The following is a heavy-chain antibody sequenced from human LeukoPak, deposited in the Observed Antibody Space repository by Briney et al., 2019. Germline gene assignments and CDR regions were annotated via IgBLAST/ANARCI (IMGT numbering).Heavy chain of an antibody. CDR2: MNPNSGNT. CDR1: GYTFTSYD. CDR3: ARGRRERDKARGRNYYYYYMDV. D-gene: IGHD1-26*01. V-gene: IGHV1-8*01. J-gene: IGHJ6*03. Sequence: GASVKVSCKASGYTFTSYDINWVRQATGQGLEWMGWMNPNSGNTGYAQKFQGRVTMTRNTSISTAYMELSSLRSEDTAVYYCARGRRERDKARGRNYYYYYMDVWGKGTTVTVSS.